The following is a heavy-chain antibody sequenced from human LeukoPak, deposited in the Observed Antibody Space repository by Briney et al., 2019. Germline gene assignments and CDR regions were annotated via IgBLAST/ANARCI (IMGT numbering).Heavy chain of an antibody. CDR3: ARDNMVPGDAFDI. CDR1: GGSISSSSYY. Sequence: SETLSLTCTVSGGSISSSSYYWGWICQPPGKRLEWIGSIYYSGSTYYNPSLKSRVTISVDTSKNQFSLKLSSVTAADTAVYYCARDNMVPGDAFDIWGQGTMVTVSS. D-gene: IGHD3-10*01. V-gene: IGHV4-39*07. J-gene: IGHJ3*02. CDR2: IYYSGST.